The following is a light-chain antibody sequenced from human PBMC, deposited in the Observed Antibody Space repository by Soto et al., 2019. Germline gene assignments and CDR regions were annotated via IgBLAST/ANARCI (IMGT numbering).Light chain of an antibody. Sequence: EIVLTQSTGTLSLSPGERATLSCRASQSVSSSYLAWYQQKPGQAPRLLIYGASTRATGIPARFSGSGSGTEFTLTISSLQSEDFAVYYCQQYNNWPTWTFGQRTKVDVK. CDR2: GAS. V-gene: IGKV3-15*01. CDR1: QSVSSSY. J-gene: IGKJ1*01. CDR3: QQYNNWPTWT.